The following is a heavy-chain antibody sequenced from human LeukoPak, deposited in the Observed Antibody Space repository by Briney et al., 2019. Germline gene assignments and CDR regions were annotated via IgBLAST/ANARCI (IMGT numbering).Heavy chain of an antibody. J-gene: IGHJ6*02. Sequence: SETLSLTCTVSGGSISSGDYYWSWIRQPPGKGLEWIGYIYYSGSTYYNPSLKSRVTISVDTSKNQFSLKLSSVTAADTAVYYCARDCSSTSCYGYYYYYYGMDVWGQGTTVTVSS. V-gene: IGHV4-30-4*01. D-gene: IGHD2-2*01. CDR2: IYYSGST. CDR3: ARDCSSTSCYGYYYYYYGMDV. CDR1: GGSISSGDYY.